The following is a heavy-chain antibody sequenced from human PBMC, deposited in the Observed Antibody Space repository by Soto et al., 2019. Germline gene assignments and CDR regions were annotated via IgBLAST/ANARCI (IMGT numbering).Heavy chain of an antibody. CDR3: ARVFRWFGELLYLSSYDYYMDV. Sequence: ASVKVSCKASGYTFTSYGISWVRQAPGQGLEWMGWISAYNGNTNYAQKLQGRVTMTTDTSTSTAYMELRSLRSDDTAVYYCARVFRWFGELLYLSSYDYYMDVWGKGSTVTVSS. CDR2: ISAYNGNT. CDR1: GYTFTSYG. D-gene: IGHD3-10*01. J-gene: IGHJ6*03. V-gene: IGHV1-18*01.